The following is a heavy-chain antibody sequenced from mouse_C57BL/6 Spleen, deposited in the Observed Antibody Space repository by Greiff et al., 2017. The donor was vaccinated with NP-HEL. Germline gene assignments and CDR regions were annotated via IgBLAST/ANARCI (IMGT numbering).Heavy chain of an antibody. D-gene: IGHD2-4*01. J-gene: IGHJ2*01. V-gene: IGHV5-4*01. CDR2: ISDGGSYT. CDR3: ARDRRTMITTYYFDY. CDR1: GFTFSSYA. Sequence: EVKLEESGGGLVKPGGSLKLSCAASGFTFSSYAMSWVRQTPEKRLEWVATISDGGSYTYYPDNVKGRFTISRDNAKNNLYLQMSHLKSEDTAMYYCARDRRTMITTYYFDYWGQGTTLTVSS.